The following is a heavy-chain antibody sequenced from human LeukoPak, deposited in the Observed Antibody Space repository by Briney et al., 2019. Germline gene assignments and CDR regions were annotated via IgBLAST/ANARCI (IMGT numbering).Heavy chain of an antibody. CDR2: IVTAGDT. Sequence: GRSLSLSSSSSSFPFSSYYMHWVLLATAKALDSVSPIVTAGDTYYPGSVKGRFTISRENAKNSLYLQMNSLRAGDTAVYYCARLHGDSSSSDSLDWYFDLWGRGTLVTVSS. D-gene: IGHD6-6*01. V-gene: IGHV3-13*01. CDR1: SFPFSSYY. CDR3: ARLHGDSSSSDSLDWYFDL. J-gene: IGHJ2*01.